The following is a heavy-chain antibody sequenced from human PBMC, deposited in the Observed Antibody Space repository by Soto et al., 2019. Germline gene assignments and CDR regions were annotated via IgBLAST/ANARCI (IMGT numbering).Heavy chain of an antibody. CDR2: IGTAGDT. CDR1: GFTFSSYD. CDR3: ARAKPRSYYYYYMDV. V-gene: IGHV3-13*01. Sequence: GGSLRLSCAASGFTFSSYDMHWVRQATGKGLEWVSAIGTAGDTYYPGSVKGRFTISRENAKNSLYLQMNSLRAGDTAVYYCARAKPRSYYYYYMDVWGKGTTVTVSS. J-gene: IGHJ6*03.